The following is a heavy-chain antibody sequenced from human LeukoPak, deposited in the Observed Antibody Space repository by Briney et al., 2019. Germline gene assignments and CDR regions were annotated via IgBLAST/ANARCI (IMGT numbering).Heavy chain of an antibody. Sequence: GTSLRLSCAASGFTFSSNGIHWVRQAPGKGLEWVAVVSYDGNTKYYADSVKGRFTISRDNSKNIEYLQMNSLRAEDTAVYHCAKEKYNWNDYFDHWGQGTLVTVSS. D-gene: IGHD1-1*01. CDR2: VSYDGNTK. CDR3: AKEKYNWNDYFDH. J-gene: IGHJ4*02. V-gene: IGHV3-30*18. CDR1: GFTFSSNG.